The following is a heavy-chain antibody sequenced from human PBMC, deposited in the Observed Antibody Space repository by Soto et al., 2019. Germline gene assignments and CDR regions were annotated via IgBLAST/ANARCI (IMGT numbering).Heavy chain of an antibody. V-gene: IGHV4-59*01. Sequence: SETLSLTCSVSGGSISGAYWSWIRQSPGKGLEWLGYVYYTGSTNYSPSLGSRVSISVDTTKNEFSLRLISVTAADTAVYFCARSVAVPGAHIDYWGQGTQVTVSS. J-gene: IGHJ4*02. CDR2: VYYTGST. CDR3: ARSVAVPGAHIDY. CDR1: GGSISGAY. D-gene: IGHD6-19*01.